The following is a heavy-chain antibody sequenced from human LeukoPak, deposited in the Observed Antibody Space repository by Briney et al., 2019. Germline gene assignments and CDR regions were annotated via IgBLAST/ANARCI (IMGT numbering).Heavy chain of an antibody. D-gene: IGHD3-3*02. CDR3: AKGIFGVVIKDY. V-gene: IGHV3-30*18. CDR2: ISYDGTYK. J-gene: IGHJ4*02. Sequence: GGSLRLSCAASGFTFSNYGMLWVRQAPGKGLEWVALISYDGTYKYYVDSAKGRFTISRDNSKNTLYLQMNSLRAEDTAVYYCAKGIFGVVIKDYWGQGTLVTVSS. CDR1: GFTFSNYG.